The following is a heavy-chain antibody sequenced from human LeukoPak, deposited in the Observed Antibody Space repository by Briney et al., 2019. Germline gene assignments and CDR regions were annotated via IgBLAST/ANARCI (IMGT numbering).Heavy chain of an antibody. D-gene: IGHD5-24*01. J-gene: IGHJ4*02. Sequence: ASVKVSCKASGYTFTDYYLHWVRQAPGQGLEWMGWINPNSGGTDYAQTFQGRVTMTRDTSITTAYLELSRLRSDDTAVYYCARIGYNHYFDYWGQGTLVTVSS. CDR3: ARIGYNHYFDY. CDR2: INPNSGGT. CDR1: GYTFTDYY. V-gene: IGHV1-2*02.